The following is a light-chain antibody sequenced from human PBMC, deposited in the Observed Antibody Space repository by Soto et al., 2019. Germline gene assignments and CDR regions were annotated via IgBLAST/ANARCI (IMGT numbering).Light chain of an antibody. CDR2: GAS. Sequence: EIVWTQSPGTLSLSPGERATLSCRASQSVSSSYLAWYQQKPGQAPRLLIYGASSRATGIPDRFSGSGSGTDFTLTISTLEPEDFAVYYCQQYGSSLFTFGPGTKVDIK. CDR1: QSVSSSY. CDR3: QQYGSSLFT. J-gene: IGKJ3*01. V-gene: IGKV3-20*01.